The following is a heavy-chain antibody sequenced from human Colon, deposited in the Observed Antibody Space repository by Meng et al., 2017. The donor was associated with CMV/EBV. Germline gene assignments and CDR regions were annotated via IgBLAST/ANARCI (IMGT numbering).Heavy chain of an antibody. V-gene: IGHV3-48*03. D-gene: IGHD1-1*01. Sequence: GGSLRLSCEASGFIFRNFEMNWVRQAPGEGLEWISYTSGSGSTTDYVDSVKGRFTISRDNAKNTLYLQMNSLIVEDTAVYYCAREQGSWNVIYWGQGTRVTVSS. J-gene: IGHJ4*02. CDR3: AREQGSWNVIY. CDR1: GFIFRNFE. CDR2: TSGSGSTT.